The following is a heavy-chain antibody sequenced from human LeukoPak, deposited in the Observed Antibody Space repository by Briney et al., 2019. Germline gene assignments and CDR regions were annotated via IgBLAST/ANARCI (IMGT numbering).Heavy chain of an antibody. V-gene: IGHV1-18*01. D-gene: IGHD1-1*01. CDR2: ISAYNGNT. Sequence: ASVKVSCKASGYTLTSYGINWVRQAPGQGLEWMGWISAYNGNTNYAQKLQGRVTMTTDTSTSTAYMELRSLRSDDTAVYYCARGLERRSHYYYMDVWGKGTTVTVSS. J-gene: IGHJ6*03. CDR1: GYTLTSYG. CDR3: ARGLERRSHYYYMDV.